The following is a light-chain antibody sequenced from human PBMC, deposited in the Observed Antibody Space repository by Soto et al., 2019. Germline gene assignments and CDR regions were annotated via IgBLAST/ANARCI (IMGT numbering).Light chain of an antibody. CDR2: VAS. CDR1: QDISVH. J-gene: IGKJ5*01. CDR3: QQSYGTPIT. V-gene: IGKV1-39*01. Sequence: IQMTQSPSSLSASVGDRVTITCRASQDISVHLNWYQQKPGKAPKLLIYVASTLQPGVPSRFSGSGSGTAFTRSISSLQTEDFATYYCQQSYGTPITFGQGTRLEIK.